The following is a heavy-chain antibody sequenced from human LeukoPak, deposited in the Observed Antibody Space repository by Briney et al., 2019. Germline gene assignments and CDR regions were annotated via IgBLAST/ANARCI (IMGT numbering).Heavy chain of an antibody. CDR2: IYTSGST. Sequence: PSETLSRTCTVSGGSISSYYWSWIRQPAGKGLEWIGRIYTSGSTNYNTSLKSQVTMSVDTSKNQFSLKLSSVTAADTAVYYCARDGPSSSYCSGGSCYSVLTPENEYFQHWGQGTLVTVSS. V-gene: IGHV4-4*07. D-gene: IGHD2-15*01. CDR3: ARDGPSSSYCSGGSCYSVLTPENEYFQH. J-gene: IGHJ1*01. CDR1: GGSISSYY.